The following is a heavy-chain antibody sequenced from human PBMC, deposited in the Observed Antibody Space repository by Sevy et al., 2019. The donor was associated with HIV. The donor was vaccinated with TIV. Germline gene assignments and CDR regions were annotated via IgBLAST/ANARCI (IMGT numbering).Heavy chain of an antibody. Sequence: GGSLRLSCAASGFTFSSYAMSWVRQAPGKGLEWVSAISGSGGSTYYADSVKGRFTISRDNSKNTLYLQMNSLRAEDTAVYYCAKDKGAARPGVLHYFDYWGQRTLVTVSS. D-gene: IGHD6-6*01. CDR1: GFTFSSYA. J-gene: IGHJ4*02. CDR3: AKDKGAARPGVLHYFDY. CDR2: ISGSGGST. V-gene: IGHV3-23*01.